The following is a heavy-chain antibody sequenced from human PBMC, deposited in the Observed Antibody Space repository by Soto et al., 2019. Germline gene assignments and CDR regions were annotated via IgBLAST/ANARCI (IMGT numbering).Heavy chain of an antibody. J-gene: IGHJ3*02. CDR1: GDSISAYY. Sequence: PSETLSLTCTVSGDSISAYYWSWIRQPPGKGLEWIGHIYNSGSTYYNSSLKSRVTISVDRSKNHFFLNLTSVTAADTAVYYCATYRKFFQIWGQGTKVTVSS. CDR3: ATYRKFFQI. V-gene: IGHV4-59*04. CDR2: IYNSGST.